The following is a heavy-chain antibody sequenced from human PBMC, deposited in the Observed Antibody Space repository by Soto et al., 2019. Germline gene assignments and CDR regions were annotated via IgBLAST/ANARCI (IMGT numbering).Heavy chain of an antibody. V-gene: IGHV1-18*01. J-gene: IGHJ4*02. CDR1: GYTFDSYD. Sequence: QVQLVQSGVEVKKPGASVKVSCKVSGYTFDSYDINWVRQAPGQWLEWMGWISAYNGDTNYAQKFQGRVTMTTDTSTGTAYMELRSLRSDDTAVYYCVRSNYDILAGHSDYFDYWGQGTLVTVSS. D-gene: IGHD3-9*01. CDR2: ISAYNGDT. CDR3: VRSNYDILAGHSDYFDY.